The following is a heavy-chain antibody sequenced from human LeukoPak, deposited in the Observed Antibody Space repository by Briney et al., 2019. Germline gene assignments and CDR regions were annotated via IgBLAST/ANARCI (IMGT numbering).Heavy chain of an antibody. J-gene: IGHJ4*02. Sequence: ASVKVSCKASGYTFTSYYMHWVRQAPGQGLEWMGIISPSAGSTSYAQKFQGRVTMTRDTSTSTVYMELSSLRSEDTAVYYCARAREHDYLSYWGQGTLVTVSS. D-gene: IGHD1/OR15-1a*01. CDR1: GYTFTSYY. CDR2: ISPSAGST. V-gene: IGHV1-46*01. CDR3: ARAREHDYLSY.